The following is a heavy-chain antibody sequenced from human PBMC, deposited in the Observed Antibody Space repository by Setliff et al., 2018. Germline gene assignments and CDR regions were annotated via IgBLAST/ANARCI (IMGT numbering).Heavy chain of an antibody. J-gene: IGHJ5*02. D-gene: IGHD3-10*01. Sequence: ASVKVSCKASGYTFTDYYMHWVRQAPGKGLEWMGRVDPEDGETISAEKFQGRVTITADTSTDTAYMELSSLRSEDTAVYYCATLSKYPYGSGSYMGIRWFDPWGQGTRVTVSS. CDR1: GYTFTDYY. CDR3: ATLSKYPYGSGSYMGIRWFDP. CDR2: VDPEDGET. V-gene: IGHV1-69-2*01.